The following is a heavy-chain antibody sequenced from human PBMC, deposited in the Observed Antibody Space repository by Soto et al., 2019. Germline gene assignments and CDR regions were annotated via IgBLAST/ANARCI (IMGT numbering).Heavy chain of an antibody. V-gene: IGHV4-59*12. J-gene: IGHJ6*02. D-gene: IGHD6-13*01. CDR3: ARGFSGSSWYYGMDV. CDR1: GGSISSYY. Sequence: PSETLSLTCTVSGGSISSYYWSWIRQPPGKGLEWIGDINHSGSTNYNPSLKSRVTISVDTSKNQFSLKLSSVTAADTAVYYCARGFSGSSWYYGMDVCGQRTTVTVSS. CDR2: INHSGST.